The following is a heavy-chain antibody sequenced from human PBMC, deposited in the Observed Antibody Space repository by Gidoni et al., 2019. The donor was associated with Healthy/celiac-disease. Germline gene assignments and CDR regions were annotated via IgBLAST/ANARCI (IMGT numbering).Heavy chain of an antibody. V-gene: IGHV5-51*01. J-gene: IGHJ4*02. CDR3: AIRVEWERRAFDY. CDR2: IYPGDSET. D-gene: IGHD1-26*01. Sequence: EVQLVQSGAEVKKPGESLKISCKGSGSSFPSYWIGWVRQMPGKGLEWMGIIYPGDSETRDSPSFQGQVTISADKSISTAYLQWSSLKASDTAMYYCAIRVEWERRAFDYWGQGTLVTVSS. CDR1: GSSFPSYW.